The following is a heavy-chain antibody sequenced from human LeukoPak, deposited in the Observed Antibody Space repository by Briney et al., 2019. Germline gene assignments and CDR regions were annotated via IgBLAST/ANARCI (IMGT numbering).Heavy chain of an antibody. CDR2: INPNSGGT. Sequence: ASVKVSCKASGYTFTGYYMHWVRQAPGQGLEWMGWINPNSGGTNYAQKFQGRVTMTRDTSASTAYMELSSLRSEDMAVYYCAGSYGSGSYYRLGYWGQGTLVTVSS. CDR1: GYTFTGYY. V-gene: IGHV1-2*02. J-gene: IGHJ4*02. CDR3: AGSYGSGSYYRLGY. D-gene: IGHD3-10*01.